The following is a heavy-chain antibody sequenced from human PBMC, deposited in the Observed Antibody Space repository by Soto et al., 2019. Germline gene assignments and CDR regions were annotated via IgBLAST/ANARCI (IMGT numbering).Heavy chain of an antibody. CDR1: GFTFSSYA. V-gene: IGHV3-23*01. D-gene: IGHD3-3*01. CDR3: AKVSRDGGYYKGAFDI. J-gene: IGHJ3*02. CDR2: ISGSGGST. Sequence: EVQLLESGGGLVQPGGSLRLSCAASGFTFSSYAMSWVRQAPGKGLEWVSAISGSGGSTYYADSVKGRFTISRDNSKNTLYLQMNSLRAEDTAVYYCAKVSRDGGYYKGAFDIWGQGTMVTVSS.